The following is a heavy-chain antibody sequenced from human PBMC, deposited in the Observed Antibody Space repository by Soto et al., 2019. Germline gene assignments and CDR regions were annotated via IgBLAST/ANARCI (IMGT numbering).Heavy chain of an antibody. D-gene: IGHD5-18*01. CDR1: GYSFTSYW. CDR2: IDPSDSYT. J-gene: IGHJ6*02. V-gene: IGHV5-10-1*01. CDR3: AIRVRDTAMALYYYYGMDV. Sequence: GESLKISCQGSGYSFTSYWISWVRQMPGKGLEWMGRIDPSDSYTNYSPSFQGHVTISADKSISTAYLQWSSLKASDTAMYYCAIRVRDTAMALYYYYGMDVWGQGTTVTVSS.